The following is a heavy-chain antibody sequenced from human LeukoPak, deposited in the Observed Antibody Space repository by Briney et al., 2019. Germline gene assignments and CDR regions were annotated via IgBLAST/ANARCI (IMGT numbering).Heavy chain of an antibody. CDR1: GFSLSTSGVG. CDR2: IYWDDDK. D-gene: IGHD3-22*01. Sequence: ESGPTLVKPTQTLTLTCTFSGFSLSTSGVGVGWIRQPPVKDLEWLALIYWDDDKRYSPSLKSRLTITKDTSKNQVVLTMTNMDPVDTATYYCALSNSSAPLDYWGQGTLVTVSS. J-gene: IGHJ4*02. CDR3: ALSNSSAPLDY. V-gene: IGHV2-5*02.